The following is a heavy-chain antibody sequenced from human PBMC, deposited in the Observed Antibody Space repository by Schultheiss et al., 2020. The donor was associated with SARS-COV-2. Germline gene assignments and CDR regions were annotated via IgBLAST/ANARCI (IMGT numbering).Heavy chain of an antibody. D-gene: IGHD6-6*01. CDR3: ARDLRIAARPRGYNWFDP. CDR2: IKQDGSEK. Sequence: GGSLRLSCAASGFTFSSYWMSWVRQAPGKGLEWVANIKQDGSEKYYVDSVKGRFTISRDNAKNSLYLQMNSLRAEDTAVYYCARDLRIAARPRGYNWFDPWGQGTLVTVSS. V-gene: IGHV3-7*01. J-gene: IGHJ5*02. CDR1: GFTFSSYW.